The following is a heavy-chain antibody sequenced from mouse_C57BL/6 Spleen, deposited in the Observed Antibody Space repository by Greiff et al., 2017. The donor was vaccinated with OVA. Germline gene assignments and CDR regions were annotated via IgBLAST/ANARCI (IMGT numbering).Heavy chain of an antibody. CDR1: GFSLTSYG. V-gene: IGHV2-6*01. D-gene: IGHD2-2*01. CDR2: IWGVGST. Sequence: VQRVESGPGLVAPSQSLSITCTVSGFSLTSYGVDWVRQSPGKGLEWLGVIWGVGSTNYNSALKSRLRLSKDNSKSQAFLEMIRLQTDDTAMYSCASSTIVTTAYYYAVDYWGQGTSVTVSS. J-gene: IGHJ4*01. CDR3: ASSTIVTTAYYYAVDY.